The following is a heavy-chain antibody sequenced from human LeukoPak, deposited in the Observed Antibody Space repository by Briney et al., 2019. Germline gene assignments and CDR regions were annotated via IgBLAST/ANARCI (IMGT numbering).Heavy chain of an antibody. CDR2: IYHSGST. Sequence: SETLSLTCTVYGGSFSGYYWGWIRQPPGEGLEWSGSIYHSGSTYYNPSLKSRVTISVDTSKNQFSLKLSSVSAADTAVYYCARVSGLLREFDYWGQGTLVTVSS. J-gene: IGHJ4*02. CDR3: ARVSGLLREFDY. V-gene: IGHV4-38-2*02. CDR1: GGSFSGYY. D-gene: IGHD3-22*01.